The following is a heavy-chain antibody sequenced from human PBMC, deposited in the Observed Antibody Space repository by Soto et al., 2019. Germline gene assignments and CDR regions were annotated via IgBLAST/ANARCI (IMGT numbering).Heavy chain of an antibody. V-gene: IGHV4-38-2*02. CDR1: GHSYTSLYH. Sequence: SESQSLPCAVSGHSYTSLYHWAWLRHSPGRGLEWVASIYHTGTTYYNPSLKSRVTISVDTSKNQFSLKLSSVTAADTAVYYCAREKPYYYDSSGGYWFDPWGQGTLVTVS. CDR3: AREKPYYYDSSGGYWFDP. D-gene: IGHD3-22*01. J-gene: IGHJ5*02. CDR2: IYHTGTT.